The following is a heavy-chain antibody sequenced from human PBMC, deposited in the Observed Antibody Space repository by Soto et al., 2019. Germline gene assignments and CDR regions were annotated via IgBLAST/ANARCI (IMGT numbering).Heavy chain of an antibody. V-gene: IGHV4-59*08. D-gene: IGHD1-26*01. CDR2: IYYSGST. CDR1: GGSISSYY. J-gene: IGHJ4*02. Sequence: QVQLQESGPGLVKPSETLSLTCTVSGGSISSYYWSWIRQPPGKGLEWIGYIYYSGSTNYNPSLKSRVTISVDTSKNQFSRTLGSVTAADTAVYYCARRWGAAVDYWGQGTLVTVSS. CDR3: ARRWGAAVDY.